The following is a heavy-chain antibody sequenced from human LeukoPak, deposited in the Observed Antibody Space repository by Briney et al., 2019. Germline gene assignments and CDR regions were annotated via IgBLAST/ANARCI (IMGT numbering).Heavy chain of an antibody. CDR2: ISSSSSYI. Sequence: GGSLRLSCAASGFTFSSYSMNWVRQAPGKGLDWVSSISSSSSYIYYADSVKGRFTISRDNAKNSLYLQMNSLRAEDTAVYYCARDGDYCSSTSCYAFDIWGQGTMVTVSS. CDR1: GFTFSSYS. V-gene: IGHV3-21*01. J-gene: IGHJ3*02. CDR3: ARDGDYCSSTSCYAFDI. D-gene: IGHD2-2*01.